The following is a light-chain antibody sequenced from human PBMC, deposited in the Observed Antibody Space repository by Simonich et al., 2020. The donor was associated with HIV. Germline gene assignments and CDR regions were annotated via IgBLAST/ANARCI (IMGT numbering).Light chain of an antibody. Sequence: QSALTQPRSVSGSPGQSVTISCTGTSSDVGDYNFVSWHQQHPGKAPKLMIYDVSKRPSGVPDRFSGSKSGNTASLTISWLQAEDEADYYCCSYAGSHTFVFGGGTKLTVL. CDR1: SSDVGDYNF. J-gene: IGLJ2*01. V-gene: IGLV2-11*01. CDR3: CSYAGSHTFV. CDR2: DVS.